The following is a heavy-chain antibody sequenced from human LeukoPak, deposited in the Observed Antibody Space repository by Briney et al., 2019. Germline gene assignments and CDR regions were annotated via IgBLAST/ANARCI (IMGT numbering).Heavy chain of an antibody. D-gene: IGHD4-11*01. CDR3: AREPTTTHDALDI. CDR2: TSVRTNNR. CDR1: GFTFSSYN. J-gene: IGHJ3*02. Sequence: GGSLRLSCATSGFTFSSYNMNWVRQAPGKGLEWVSATSVRTNNRYHADSVKSRFTISRDNAKNSLYLQINSLRAEDTAVYYCAREPTTTHDALDIWGPGTMVTVSS. V-gene: IGHV3-21*01.